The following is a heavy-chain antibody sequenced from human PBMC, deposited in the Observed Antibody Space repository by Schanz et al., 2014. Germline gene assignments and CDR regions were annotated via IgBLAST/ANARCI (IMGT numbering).Heavy chain of an antibody. V-gene: IGHV3-15*04. CDR3: TTFNNRDALYI. CDR1: GFSFSDYS. Sequence: EVQLVESGGGLVKPGGSLRLSCAASGFSFSDYSMSWVRQAPGKGLEWVGRIENNANGATTDYAAPVKGRFTVSRDDSRNTLYLQMNTPRTDDTALYYCTTFNNRDALYIWGQGTMVSVSS. J-gene: IGHJ3*02. D-gene: IGHD1-20*01. CDR2: IENNANGATT.